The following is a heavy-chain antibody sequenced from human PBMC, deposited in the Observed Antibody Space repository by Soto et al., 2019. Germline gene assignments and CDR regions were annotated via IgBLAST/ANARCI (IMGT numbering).Heavy chain of an antibody. CDR2: ISTSGNTI. V-gene: IGHV3-11*01. Sequence: GGSLRLSCTASGFTFSDYYMTWIRQAPGKGLEWVSYISTSGNTISYADSVKGRFTISRDNAKNSLYLQMNSLRAEDTAVYYCARDYTLYDSWGQGTLVTVSS. J-gene: IGHJ4*02. D-gene: IGHD4-4*01. CDR1: GFTFSDYY. CDR3: ARDYTLYDS.